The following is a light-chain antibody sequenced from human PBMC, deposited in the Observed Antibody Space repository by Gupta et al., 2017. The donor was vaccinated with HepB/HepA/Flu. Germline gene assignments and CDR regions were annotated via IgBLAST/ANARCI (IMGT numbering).Light chain of an antibody. V-gene: IGKV3-20*01. CDR3: QQYDGSSFT. J-gene: IGKJ2*01. CDR1: QSVSTAY. CDR2: SAS. Sequence: IVLTQSPGTLSLSPGERATLSCRASQSVSTAYLAWYQQKPGQAPRLLIHSASSRATGVPNRFSGSGSGTDFTLTINRLEPEEFAVYYCQQYDGSSFTFGQGTKLDIK.